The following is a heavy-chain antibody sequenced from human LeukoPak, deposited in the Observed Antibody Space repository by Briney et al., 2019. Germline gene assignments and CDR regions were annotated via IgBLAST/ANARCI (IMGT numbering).Heavy chain of an antibody. J-gene: IGHJ4*02. V-gene: IGHV1-18*01. CDR2: ISAKNGDT. D-gene: IGHD1-7*01. CDR1: GYIFSNYG. CDR3: ARDVPGTTPFDY. Sequence: ASVKVSCKASGYIFSNYGISWVRQAPGQGLEWMGWISAKNGDTNYIQKFRGRVTMTTDTSTSTAYMELWSLRSDHTAVYYCARDVPGTTPFDYWGQGTLVTVSS.